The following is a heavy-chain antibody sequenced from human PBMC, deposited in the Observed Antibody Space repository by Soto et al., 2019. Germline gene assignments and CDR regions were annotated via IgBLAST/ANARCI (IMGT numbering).Heavy chain of an antibody. CDR1: GSTFSDHY. D-gene: IGHD1-26*01. CDR3: ARYSGSYSRGLDY. CDR2: IRNKANSYST. Sequence: GGSLRLSCAASGSTFSDHYMEWVRQAPGKGLEWVGRIRNKANSYSTEYAASVKGRFTISRDDSMNSLYLQMNSLKTEDTAVFYCARYSGSYSRGLDYWGQGTPVTVSS. V-gene: IGHV3-72*01. J-gene: IGHJ4*02.